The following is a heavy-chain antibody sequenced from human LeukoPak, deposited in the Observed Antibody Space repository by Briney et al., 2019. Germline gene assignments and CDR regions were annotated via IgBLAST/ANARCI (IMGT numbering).Heavy chain of an antibody. CDR3: ASWKYYDILTGYHPFDY. J-gene: IGHJ4*02. Sequence: ASVKDSCKVSGYTLTDLSMHWVRQAPGKGLEWMGGFDPEDGETIYAQKFQGRATMTEDTSTDTAYMELSSLRSEDTAVYYCASWKYYDILTGYHPFDYWRQGTLVTVS. V-gene: IGHV1-24*01. D-gene: IGHD3-9*01. CDR2: FDPEDGET. CDR1: GYTLTDLS.